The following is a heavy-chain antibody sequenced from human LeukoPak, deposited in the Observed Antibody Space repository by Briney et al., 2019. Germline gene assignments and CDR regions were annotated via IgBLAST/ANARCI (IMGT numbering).Heavy chain of an antibody. CDR2: IYYSGNT. J-gene: IGHJ6*03. V-gene: IGHV4-59*01. CDR1: GDSISSYY. Sequence: SETLSLTCTVSGDSISSYYWGWIRQPPGKGLEWIGYIYYSGNTNYNPSLKSRVTISVDTSKNQFSLKVSSVTAADTAVYYCARGRYYYYMDVWGKGTTVTVSS. CDR3: ARGRYYYYMDV.